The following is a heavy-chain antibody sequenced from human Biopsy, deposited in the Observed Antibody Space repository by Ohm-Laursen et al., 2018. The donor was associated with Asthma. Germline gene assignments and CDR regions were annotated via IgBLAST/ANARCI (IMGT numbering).Heavy chain of an antibody. D-gene: IGHD1-1*01. CDR1: GFSFSNFA. CDR2: ISKDASTQ. Sequence: SLRLSCAASGFSFSNFAIHWVRQAPGKGLEWVGVISKDASTQDYADSAKGRFTMARDNSKNTLDLQMNSLREEDTAVYYCVRDGTDDAFDIWGQGAVVSVSS. V-gene: IGHV3-30*01. J-gene: IGHJ3*02. CDR3: VRDGTDDAFDI.